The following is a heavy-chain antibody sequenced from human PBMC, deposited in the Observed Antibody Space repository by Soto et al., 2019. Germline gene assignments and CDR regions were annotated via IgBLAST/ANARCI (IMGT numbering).Heavy chain of an antibody. J-gene: IGHJ5*02. Sequence: GRSLRLSCAASGFTFSSYAMHWVRQAPGKGLEWVAVISYDGSNKYYADSVKGRFTISRDNSKNTLYLQMNSLRAEDTAVYYCARNYYDSSGYADNWFDPWGQGTLVTXSS. CDR1: GFTFSSYA. V-gene: IGHV3-30-3*01. CDR3: ARNYYDSSGYADNWFDP. D-gene: IGHD3-22*01. CDR2: ISYDGSNK.